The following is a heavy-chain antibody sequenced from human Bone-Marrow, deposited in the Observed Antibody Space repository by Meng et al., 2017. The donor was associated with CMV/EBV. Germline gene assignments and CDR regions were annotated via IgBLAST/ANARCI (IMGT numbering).Heavy chain of an antibody. CDR2: ISSNGGST. Sequence: LSLTCAASGFTFSSYAMHWVRQAPGKGLEYVSAISSNGGSTYYADSVKGRFTISRDNSKNTLYLQMNSLRAEDTAVYYCAKDPNQLLYRYGAFDYWGQGTLVTVSS. J-gene: IGHJ4*02. V-gene: IGHV3-64*02. D-gene: IGHD2-2*02. CDR3: AKDPNQLLYRYGAFDY. CDR1: GFTFSSYA.